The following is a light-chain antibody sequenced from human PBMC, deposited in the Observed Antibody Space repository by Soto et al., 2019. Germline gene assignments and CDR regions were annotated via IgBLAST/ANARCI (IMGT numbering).Light chain of an antibody. CDR2: GTS. Sequence: DIQMTQSPSALSASVGDRVTITCRASQTTTNYLNWYQKKPGKAPKLLIYGTSTLESEVSSRFSGSGSGTEFTLTIRNVQPEDFATYYCQQSQSTPTYTFGQGTRLEIK. CDR3: QQSQSTPTYT. CDR1: QTTTNY. J-gene: IGKJ5*01. V-gene: IGKV1-39*01.